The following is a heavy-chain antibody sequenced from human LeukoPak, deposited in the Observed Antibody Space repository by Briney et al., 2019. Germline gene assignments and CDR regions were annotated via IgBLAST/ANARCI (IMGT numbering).Heavy chain of an antibody. CDR2: IYGGGST. V-gene: IGHV3-23*03. D-gene: IGHD2-21*01. Sequence: GGSLRLSCAASGFTFSSYAMSWVRQAPGKGLEWGSLIYGGGSTYYADSVNGRFTISRDSSKNTLFLQMNSLRAEDTALYYCASAREYCGGAECYEYFQHWGQGTLVTVSS. CDR3: ASAREYCGGAECYEYFQH. J-gene: IGHJ1*01. CDR1: GFTFSSYA.